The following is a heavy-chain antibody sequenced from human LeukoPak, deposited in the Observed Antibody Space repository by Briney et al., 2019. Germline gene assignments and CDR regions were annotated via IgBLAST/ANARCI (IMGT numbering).Heavy chain of an antibody. CDR2: INHSGST. J-gene: IGHJ4*02. Sequence: KPSETLTVTCAVYGGSLYGVFWRGGPQRPREGPGWVGEINHSGSTIYNPSLKSRVSISIDTSKKQLSLNLRSVTAADTAVYYCARVRGEGRNCDYWGQGTLVIVSS. CDR3: ARVRGEGRNCDY. CDR1: GGSLYGVF. D-gene: IGHD3-16*01. V-gene: IGHV4-34*01.